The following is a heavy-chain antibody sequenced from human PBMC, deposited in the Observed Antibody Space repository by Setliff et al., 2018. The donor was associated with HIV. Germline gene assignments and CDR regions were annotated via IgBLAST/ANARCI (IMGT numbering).Heavy chain of an antibody. CDR3: ARHYNVNYYVRKDFDY. J-gene: IGHJ4*02. Sequence: SETLSLTCTVSGASISSSSYFWGWIRQPPGKGLEWIGSIYYSGSTYYNPSLKSRVTISVDTSKNQFSLKLSSVTAADTAVYYCARHYNVNYYVRKDFDYWGQGTLDTVSS. D-gene: IGHD1-26*01. CDR2: IYYSGST. CDR1: GASISSSSYF. V-gene: IGHV4-39*01.